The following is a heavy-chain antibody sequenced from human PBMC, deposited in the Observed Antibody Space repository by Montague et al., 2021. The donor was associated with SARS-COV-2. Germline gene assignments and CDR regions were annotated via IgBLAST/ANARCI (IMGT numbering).Heavy chain of an antibody. D-gene: IGHD3-9*01. CDR1: GFSLSTSGMC. Sequence: PALVKPTQTLTLTCTFSGFSLSTSGMCVSWIRQPPGKALEWLALIDWDDDKYYSTSLKTRLTISKDTSNNQVVLTMTNMDPVDTAKYYCARTYYDILTGYYAYDYWGQGTLVTVSS. CDR3: ARTYYDILTGYYAYDY. CDR2: IDWDDDK. V-gene: IGHV2-70*01. J-gene: IGHJ4*02.